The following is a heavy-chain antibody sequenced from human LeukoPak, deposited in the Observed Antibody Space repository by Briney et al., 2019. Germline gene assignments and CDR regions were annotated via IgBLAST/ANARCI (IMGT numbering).Heavy chain of an antibody. J-gene: IGHJ6*03. CDR3: AKGGGGYSYYYYMDV. CDR1: GFTFDDYA. CDR2: ISWNSGSI. Sequence: GRSLRLSCAASGFTFDDYAKHWVRQAPGKGLEWVSGISWNSGSIGYADSVKGRFTISRDNAKNSLYLQTNSLRAEDMALYYCAKGGGGYSYYYYMDVWGKGTTVTVSS. V-gene: IGHV3-9*03. D-gene: IGHD3-10*01.